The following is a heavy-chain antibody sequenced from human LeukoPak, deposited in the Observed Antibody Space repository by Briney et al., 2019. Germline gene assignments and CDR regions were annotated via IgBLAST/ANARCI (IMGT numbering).Heavy chain of an antibody. D-gene: IGHD4-17*01. CDR1: GFTFDDYA. V-gene: IGHV3-9*01. CDR2: ISWNSDDI. J-gene: IGHJ4*02. CDR3: TKDRIGKNHGDYDSIDY. Sequence: GGSLRLSCAASGFTFDDYAMHWVRHAPGKGLEWVSGISWNSDDIGHADSVKGRFTISRDNAKNSLYLQMNSLRPEDTALYYCTKDRIGKNHGDYDSIDYWGQGTLVTVSS.